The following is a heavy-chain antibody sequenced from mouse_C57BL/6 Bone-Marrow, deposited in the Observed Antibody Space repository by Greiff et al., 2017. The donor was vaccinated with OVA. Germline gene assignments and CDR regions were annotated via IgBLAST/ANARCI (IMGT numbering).Heavy chain of an antibody. J-gene: IGHJ4*01. Sequence: EVKLMESGEGLVKPGGSLKLSCAASGFTFSSYAMSWVRQTPEKRLEWVAYISSGGDYIYYADTVKGRFTISRDTARNTLYLQMSSLKSEDTAMSYCTRGRLLRAMDYWGQGTSVPVSS. V-gene: IGHV5-9-1*02. D-gene: IGHD2-3*01. CDR1: GFTFSSYA. CDR3: TRGRLLRAMDY. CDR2: ISSGGDYI.